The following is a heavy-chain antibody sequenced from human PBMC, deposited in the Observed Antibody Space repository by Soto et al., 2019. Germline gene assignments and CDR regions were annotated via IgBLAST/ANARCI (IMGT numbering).Heavy chain of an antibody. D-gene: IGHD2-15*01. CDR3: AKDQVRVLVAAAFDY. J-gene: IGHJ4*02. CDR2: ISYDGSNK. V-gene: IGHV3-30*18. CDR1: GFTISSYG. Sequence: QVQLVESGGGVIQHGRSLRLSCAASGFTISSYGMHWVRHAPGKGLERVAVISYDGSNKYYADSVKGRFTISRDNSKNTLYLQMSSLRAEDTAVYYCAKDQVRVLVAAAFDYWGQGTLVTVSS.